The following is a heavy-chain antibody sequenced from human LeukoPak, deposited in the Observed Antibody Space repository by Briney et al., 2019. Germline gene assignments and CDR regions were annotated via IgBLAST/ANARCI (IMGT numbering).Heavy chain of an antibody. CDR3: ARGPTGDTRPIEH. J-gene: IGHJ4*02. D-gene: IGHD2-21*02. V-gene: IGHV3-74*01. Sequence: GGSLRLSCAASGFTFGDSWMYWVRQAPGKGLVWVSRSNADGRTTRYADSVKGRFTISRDNAKNTLYLEMKSLSADDTALYYCARGPTGDTRPIEHWGQGTLVTVSS. CDR1: GFTFGDSW. CDR2: SNADGRTT.